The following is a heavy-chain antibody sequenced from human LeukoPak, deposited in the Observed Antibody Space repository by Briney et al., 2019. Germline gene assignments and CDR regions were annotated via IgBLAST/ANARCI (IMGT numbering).Heavy chain of an antibody. CDR3: AMKRSSTWYDFDY. CDR2: IRYDGTNK. Sequence: QSGGSLRLSCAASGFTFSNYGMHWVRQAPGKGLEWVAFIRYDGTNKNYADSVRGRFTISRDNSKNTLYLQMNSLRAEDTAVYYCAMKRSSTWYDFDYWGQGTLVTVSS. CDR1: GFTFSNYG. J-gene: IGHJ4*02. V-gene: IGHV3-30*02. D-gene: IGHD6-13*01.